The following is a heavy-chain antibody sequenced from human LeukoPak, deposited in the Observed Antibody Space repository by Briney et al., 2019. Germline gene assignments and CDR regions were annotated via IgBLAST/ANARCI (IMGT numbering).Heavy chain of an antibody. J-gene: IGHJ4*02. V-gene: IGHV4-34*01. CDR1: GGSFSGYY. CDR2: INHSGST. Sequence: TETLSLTCAVYGGSFSGYYWSWIRQPPGKGLEWIGEINHSGSTNYNPSLKSRVTISVDTSKNQFSLKLSSVTAADTAVYYCARVHGPALLRYFDWLSPDKCYYFDYWGQGTLVTVSS. CDR3: ARVHGPALLRYFDWLSPDKCYYFDY. D-gene: IGHD3-9*01.